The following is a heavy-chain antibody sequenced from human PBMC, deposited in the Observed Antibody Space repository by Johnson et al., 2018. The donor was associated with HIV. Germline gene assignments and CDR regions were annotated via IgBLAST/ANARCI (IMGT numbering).Heavy chain of an antibody. D-gene: IGHD1-14*01. J-gene: IGHJ3*02. CDR1: GFTVSANY. CDR3: ARAGARPFDI. V-gene: IGHV3-9*01. Sequence: VQLVESGGGVVQPGGSLRLSCAASGFTVSANYMTWVRQAPGKGLEWVSGISWNSGSIGYADSVKGRFTISRDNAKNSLYLQMNSLRAEDTAVYYCARAGARPFDIWGQGTMVTVSS. CDR2: ISWNSGSI.